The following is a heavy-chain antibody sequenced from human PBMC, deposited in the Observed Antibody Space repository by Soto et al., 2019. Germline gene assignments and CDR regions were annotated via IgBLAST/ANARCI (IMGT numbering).Heavy chain of an antibody. CDR1: GGSISSGGYY. D-gene: IGHD3-10*01. J-gene: IGHJ4*02. Sequence: VQLQESGPGLVTPSQTLSLTCTVSGGSISSGGYYWTWIRQHPGKGLEWIGFIYYSGSTNYNPSLKCRVTMSVDTSKNQFSLKLSSVTGADTAVYYCARSYTKYYVDYWGQGTLVTVSS. CDR3: ARSYTKYYVDY. CDR2: IYYSGST. V-gene: IGHV4-31*03.